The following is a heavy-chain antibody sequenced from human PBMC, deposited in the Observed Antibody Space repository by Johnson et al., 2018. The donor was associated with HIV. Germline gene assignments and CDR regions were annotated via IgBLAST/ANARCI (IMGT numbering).Heavy chain of an antibody. CDR3: ARDPDPFREYHGDAFDI. CDR1: GFSFSSYA. Sequence: QVQLVESGGGVVQPGGSLRLSCAASGFSFSSYAMHWVRQAPGKGLEWVAVISYDGSNKYYADSVKGRFTVSRDNSKNTLYVQMNSLRGEDTAVYYCARDPDPFREYHGDAFDIWGQGTVVTVSS. CDR2: ISYDGSNK. V-gene: IGHV3-30*04. J-gene: IGHJ3*02. D-gene: IGHD3-10*01.